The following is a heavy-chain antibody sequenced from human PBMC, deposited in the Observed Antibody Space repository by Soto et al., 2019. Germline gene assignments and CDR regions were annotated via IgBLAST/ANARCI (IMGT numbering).Heavy chain of an antibody. D-gene: IGHD3-3*01. CDR2: ISGSGNST. V-gene: IGHV3-23*01. CDR1: GFTFSSYA. CDR3: AKGGEGWLLSTNNDY. J-gene: IGHJ4*02. Sequence: GGSLRLSCAASGFTFSSYAMSWVRQAPGKGLEWVSSISGSGNSTFYADSVKGRFTISRDNSRNTLYLQMNSLRAEDTAVYYCAKGGEGWLLSTNNDYWGQGTQVTSPQ.